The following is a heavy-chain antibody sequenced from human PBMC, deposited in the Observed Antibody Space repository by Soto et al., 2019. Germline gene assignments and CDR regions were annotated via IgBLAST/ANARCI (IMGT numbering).Heavy chain of an antibody. CDR3: ARPGSGWLRGGNLGYGMDV. CDR2: IYPGDSDT. D-gene: IGHD6-19*01. J-gene: IGHJ6*02. V-gene: IGHV5-51*01. CDR1: GYSFTSYW. Sequence: GESLKISCKGSGYSFTSYWIGWVRQMPGKGLEWMGIIYPGDSDTRYSPSFQGQVTISADKSISTAYLQWSSLKASDTAMYYCARPGSGWLRGGNLGYGMDVWGQGTTVTVSS.